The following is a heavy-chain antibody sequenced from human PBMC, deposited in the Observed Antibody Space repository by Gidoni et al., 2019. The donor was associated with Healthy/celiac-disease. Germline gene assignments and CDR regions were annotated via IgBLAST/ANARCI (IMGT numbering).Heavy chain of an antibody. CDR1: GFTFSSYS. J-gene: IGHJ3*02. D-gene: IGHD3-22*01. CDR2: ISSSSSYI. CDR3: ARDIWRYYDSSDAFDI. V-gene: IGHV3-21*01. Sequence: EVQLVESGGGLVKPGGSLRLSCAASGFTFSSYSMNWVRQAAGKGLEWVSSISSSSSYIYYADSVKGRFTISRDNAKNSLYLQMNSLRAEDTAVYYCARDIWRYYDSSDAFDIWGQGTMVTVSS.